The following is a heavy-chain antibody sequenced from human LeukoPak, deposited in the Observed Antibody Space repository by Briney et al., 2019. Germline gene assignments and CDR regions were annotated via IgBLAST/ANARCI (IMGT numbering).Heavy chain of an antibody. CDR1: GYTFTDYY. Sequence: GASVKVSCKASGYTFTDYYMHWVRQAPGQGLQWMGRINPKTGGTNYAQKSQDRVTMTGDTSISTAYMELSRLRSDDTAVYYCARRVQTTGVFDYWGQGTLVTVSS. CDR2: INPKTGGT. CDR3: ARRVQTTGVFDY. D-gene: IGHD2-8*01. J-gene: IGHJ4*02. V-gene: IGHV1-2*06.